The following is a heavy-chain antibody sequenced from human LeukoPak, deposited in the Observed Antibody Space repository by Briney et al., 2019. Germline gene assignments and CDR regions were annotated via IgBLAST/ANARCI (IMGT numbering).Heavy chain of an antibody. Sequence: PSETLSLTCAVYGGSFSGYYWSWIRQPPGKGLEWIGEINHSGSTNYNPSLKSRVTISVDTSKNQFSLKLSSVTAADTAVYYCARGHIVVVTATLRGNWFDPWGQGTLVTVSS. CDR3: ARGHIVVVTATLRGNWFDP. V-gene: IGHV4-34*01. CDR1: GGSFSGYY. J-gene: IGHJ5*02. D-gene: IGHD2-21*02. CDR2: INHSGST.